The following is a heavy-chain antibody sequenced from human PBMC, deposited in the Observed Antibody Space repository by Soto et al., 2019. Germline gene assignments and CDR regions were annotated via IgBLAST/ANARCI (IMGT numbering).Heavy chain of an antibody. D-gene: IGHD7-27*01. Sequence: EVQLVESGGGLVKPGESLRLSCTASGFNFGAFSLSWVRQAPGKGLEWVSSIDPTSTEIHYADSVEGRFSVYRDSTKNSLYLQMISLRFEDTSVYYCARDYLTGDPREAFDSWGQGTLVTVSS. CDR2: IDPTSTEI. V-gene: IGHV3-21*01. J-gene: IGHJ4*02. CDR3: ARDYLTGDPREAFDS. CDR1: GFNFGAFS.